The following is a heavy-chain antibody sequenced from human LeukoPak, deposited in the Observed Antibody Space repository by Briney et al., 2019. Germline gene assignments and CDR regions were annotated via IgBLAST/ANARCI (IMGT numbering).Heavy chain of an antibody. CDR1: GFTFSSYA. V-gene: IGHV3-30-3*01. J-gene: IGHJ4*02. D-gene: IGHD5-12*01. CDR3: AGGYEAVDY. Sequence: GGSLRLSCAASGFTFSSYAMHWVRQAPGKGLEWVAVISYDGSNKYYADSVKGRFTISRDNSKNTLYLQMNSLRAEDTAVYYCAGGYEAVDYWGQGTLVTVSS. CDR2: ISYDGSNK.